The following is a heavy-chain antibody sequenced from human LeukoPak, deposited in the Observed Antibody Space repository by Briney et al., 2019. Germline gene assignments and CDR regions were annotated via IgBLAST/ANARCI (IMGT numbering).Heavy chain of an antibody. CDR2: INPNSGGT. V-gene: IGHV1-2*02. D-gene: IGHD3-22*01. CDR3: ARDATLYYDSSDYYDGPDY. Sequence: ASVKVSCKASGYTFTGYYMHWVRQAPGQGLEWMGWINPNSGGTNYAQKFQGRVTMTRDTSISTAYMELSRLRSDDTAVYYCARDATLYYDSSDYYDGPDYWGQGTLVTVSS. J-gene: IGHJ4*02. CDR1: GYTFTGYY.